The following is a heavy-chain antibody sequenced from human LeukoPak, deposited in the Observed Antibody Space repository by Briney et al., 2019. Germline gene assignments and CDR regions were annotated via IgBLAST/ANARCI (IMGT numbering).Heavy chain of an antibody. Sequence: PGGSLRLSCAASGFTVNTNYMRWDRQAPGKGLEWVSTMHTSGSTYYADSVKGRFTFSRDNSKNTLYLQMNSLRAEDTAVYYCARDGGSGRGYYYYYGMDVWGQGTTVTVSS. CDR1: GFTVNTNY. D-gene: IGHD1-26*01. CDR2: MHTSGST. V-gene: IGHV3-53*01. J-gene: IGHJ6*02. CDR3: ARDGGSGRGYYYYYGMDV.